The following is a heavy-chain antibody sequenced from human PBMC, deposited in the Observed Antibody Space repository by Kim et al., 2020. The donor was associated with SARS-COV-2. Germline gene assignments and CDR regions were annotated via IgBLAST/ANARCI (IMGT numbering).Heavy chain of an antibody. J-gene: IGHJ6*02. D-gene: IGHD5-18*01. CDR1: GFTVSSNY. CDR2: IYSGGST. CDR3: ARDTGGLWYLGMDV. Sequence: GGSLRLSCAASGFTVSSNYMSWVRQAPGKGLEWVSVIYSGGSTYYADSVKGRFTISRDNSKNTLYLQMNSLRAEDTAVYYCARDTGGLWYLGMDVWGQGTTVTVSS. V-gene: IGHV3-66*01.